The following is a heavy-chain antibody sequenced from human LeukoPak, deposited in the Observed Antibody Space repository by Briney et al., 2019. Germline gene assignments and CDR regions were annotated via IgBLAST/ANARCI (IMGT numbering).Heavy chain of an antibody. V-gene: IGHV3-23*01. CDR1: GLSFGAHA. J-gene: IGHJ4*02. CDR3: AKDRGYYVDTGTINF. D-gene: IGHD2-15*01. Sequence: GGSLRLSCAASGLSFGAHAMHWVRQAPGMGLEWVSGVGGGGQRTHYADSVKGRFTISRDNSKNTLYFQMNSLRAEDTAVYYCAKDRGYYVDTGTINFWGQGTLVTVSS. CDR2: VGGGGQRT.